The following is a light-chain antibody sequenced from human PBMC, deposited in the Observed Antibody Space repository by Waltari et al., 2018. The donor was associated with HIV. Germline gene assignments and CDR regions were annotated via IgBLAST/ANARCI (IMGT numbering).Light chain of an antibody. CDR2: GND. CDR1: SLSIYY. J-gene: IGLJ1*01. V-gene: IGLV3-19*01. CDR3: NSRDSSGHHLV. Sequence: SSELTQDPAVSVAFGPTVRITCQGDSLSIYYASWYQQKPGQAPLHVVYGNDKLPSGIPDRFSGSSSGNTASLNITGAQAEDEADYYCNSRDSSGHHLVFATGTTVTVL.